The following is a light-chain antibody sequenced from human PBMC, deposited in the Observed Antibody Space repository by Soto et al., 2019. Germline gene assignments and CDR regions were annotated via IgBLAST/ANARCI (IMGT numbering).Light chain of an antibody. CDR1: QSISSW. J-gene: IGKJ1*01. V-gene: IGKV1-39*01. CDR2: AAS. Sequence: DFQMTKSPSTLSASIRDGVTITCRASQSISSWLAWYQQKPGKAPKLLIYAASSLQSGVPSRFSGSGSGTDFTLTISSLQPEDFATYYCQQSYSTPWTFGQGTKVDIK. CDR3: QQSYSTPWT.